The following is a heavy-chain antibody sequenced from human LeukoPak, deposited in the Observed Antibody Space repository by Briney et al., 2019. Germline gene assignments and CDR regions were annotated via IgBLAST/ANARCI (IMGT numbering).Heavy chain of an antibody. V-gene: IGHV3-48*01. D-gene: IGHD3-10*01. Sequence: GGSLRLSCAGSGFTFSDYSMNWVRQAPGKGLEWVSYISSGSSTIDNADSVKGRFTISRDNAKNSLYLQMNSLRAEDTAVYYCAKVGRITMVRGVPFGAFDIWGEGTMVTVSS. CDR2: ISSGSSTI. CDR1: GFTFSDYS. CDR3: AKVGRITMVRGVPFGAFDI. J-gene: IGHJ3*02.